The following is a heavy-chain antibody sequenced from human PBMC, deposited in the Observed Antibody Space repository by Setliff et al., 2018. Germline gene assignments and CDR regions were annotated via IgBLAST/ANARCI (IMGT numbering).Heavy chain of an antibody. D-gene: IGHD2-15*01. J-gene: IGHJ4*02. V-gene: IGHV5-51*01. CDR2: IYSGDSDT. Sequence: GESLTLSCKGSGYTFTNYWIGWVRQMPGKGLEWMGAIYSGDSDTRHSPSFQGQVTISADKSISTVYLQWSSLKASDTAIYYCARLTPETDFDYWGPGTLVTVSS. CDR1: GYTFTNYW. CDR3: ARLTPETDFDY.